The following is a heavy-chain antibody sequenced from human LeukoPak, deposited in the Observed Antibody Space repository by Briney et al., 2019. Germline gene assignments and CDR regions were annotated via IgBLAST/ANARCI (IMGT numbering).Heavy chain of an antibody. CDR3: ARQPTGHPNWFDF. Sequence: PSETLSLTCTVSGGSISMSSHSWAWIRQPPGKGLEWIGALHQTGNTYYTPSLKSRVTISVDTSKMQFSLKLTSLTAADTAVYYCARQPTGHPNWFDFWGQGTLVTVSS. J-gene: IGHJ5*01. CDR2: LHQTGNT. CDR1: GGSISMSSHS. D-gene: IGHD2-8*02. V-gene: IGHV4-39*01.